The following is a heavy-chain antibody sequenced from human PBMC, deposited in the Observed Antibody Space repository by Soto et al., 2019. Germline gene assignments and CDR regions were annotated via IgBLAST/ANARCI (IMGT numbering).Heavy chain of an antibody. CDR2: IIPIFNSA. D-gene: IGHD5-12*01. Sequence: QVQLVQSGAEVKRPGSSVKVSCKASGGTFNNYALSWVRQAPGQGLEWVGGIIPIFNSANYAQMFQGRVTITADDSTSTAYMELRSLRPDDTAVYYCAREVTVASYSFDFWGQGTLVTVSS. J-gene: IGHJ4*02. CDR1: GGTFNNYA. V-gene: IGHV1-69*01. CDR3: AREVTVASYSFDF.